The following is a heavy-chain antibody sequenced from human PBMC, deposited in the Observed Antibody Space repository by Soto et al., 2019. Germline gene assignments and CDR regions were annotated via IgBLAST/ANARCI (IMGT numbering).Heavy chain of an antibody. D-gene: IGHD4-17*01. V-gene: IGHV1-69*04. CDR1: GGTFSSYT. Sequence: ASVKVSCKASGGTFSSYTISWVRQAPGQGLEWMGRIIPILGIANYAQKFQGRVTITADKSTSTAYMELSSLRSEDTAVYYCAREVEVRGYGDYGGGDYYYYYMDVWGKGTTVTVSS. J-gene: IGHJ6*03. CDR2: IIPILGIA. CDR3: AREVEVRGYGDYGGGDYYYYYMDV.